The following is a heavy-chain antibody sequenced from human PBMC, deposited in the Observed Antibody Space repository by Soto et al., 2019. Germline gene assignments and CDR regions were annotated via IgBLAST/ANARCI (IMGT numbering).Heavy chain of an antibody. CDR2: IWNDGSNK. CDR3: ARPLGGNAMRYFDL. D-gene: IGHD2-15*01. Sequence: QVQLVESGGGVVQPGRSLRLSCAASDFTFSDYDMHWVRQAPGKGLEWVALIWNDGSNKYYADSVKGRFTVSRDNSKNTLYLQMNSLRAEHTAVYYCARPLGGNAMRYFDLWGRGTVVSVSS. J-gene: IGHJ2*01. V-gene: IGHV3-33*01. CDR1: DFTFSDYD.